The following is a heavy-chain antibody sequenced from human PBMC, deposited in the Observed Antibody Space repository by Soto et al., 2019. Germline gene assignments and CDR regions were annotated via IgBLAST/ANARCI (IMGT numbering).Heavy chain of an antibody. CDR3: ARGGYCSGGSCYHTGGGIDY. Sequence: QVQLVESGGGVVQPGRSLRLSCAASGFTFSSYGMHWVRQAPGKGLEWVAVIWYDGSNKYYADSVKGRFTISRDNSKNTLYLQMNSLGAGDTAVYYCARGGYCSGGSCYHTGGGIDYWGQGTLVTVSS. J-gene: IGHJ4*02. V-gene: IGHV3-33*01. CDR2: IWYDGSNK. CDR1: GFTFSSYG. D-gene: IGHD2-15*01.